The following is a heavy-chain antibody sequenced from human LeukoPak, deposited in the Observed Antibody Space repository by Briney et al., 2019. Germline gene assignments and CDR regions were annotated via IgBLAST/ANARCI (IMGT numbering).Heavy chain of an antibody. CDR1: GFTFSSYA. D-gene: IGHD3-10*01. CDR2: ISYDGSNK. Sequence: QTGGSLRLSCAASGFTFSSYAMHWVRQAPGKGLEWVAVISYDGSNKYYADSVKGRFTISRDNSKNTLYLQMNSLRAEDTAVYYCANGELLWFGEPRFDYWGQGTLVTVSS. V-gene: IGHV3-30*04. CDR3: ANGELLWFGEPRFDY. J-gene: IGHJ4*02.